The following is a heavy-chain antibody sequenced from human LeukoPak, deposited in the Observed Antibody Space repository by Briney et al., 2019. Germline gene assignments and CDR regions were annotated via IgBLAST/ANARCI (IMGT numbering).Heavy chain of an antibody. J-gene: IGHJ3*02. Sequence: PGGSLRLSCAASGFTFSSYVMNWVRQAPGKGLEWVSRINQDASVRDYAGSARGRFTISRDNAKNMLYLQMDSLRAEDTAVYYCARAFSDVGDAFDMWGQGTMVTASS. CDR2: INQDASVR. V-gene: IGHV3-74*01. CDR3: ARAFSDVGDAFDM. CDR1: GFTFSSYV.